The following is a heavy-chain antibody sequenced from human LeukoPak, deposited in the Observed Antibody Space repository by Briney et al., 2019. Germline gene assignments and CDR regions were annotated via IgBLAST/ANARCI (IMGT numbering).Heavy chain of an antibody. Sequence: GGSLRLSCAASGFTFSSYWMHWVRQAPGKGLVWVSRINSDGSSTSYADSVKGRFTISRDNAKNTLYLQMNSLRAEDTAVYYCARGQAQQWLVSPWNYYYMDVWGKGTTVTISS. J-gene: IGHJ6*03. CDR3: ARGQAQQWLVSPWNYYYMDV. V-gene: IGHV3-74*01. CDR1: GFTFSSYW. CDR2: INSDGSST. D-gene: IGHD6-19*01.